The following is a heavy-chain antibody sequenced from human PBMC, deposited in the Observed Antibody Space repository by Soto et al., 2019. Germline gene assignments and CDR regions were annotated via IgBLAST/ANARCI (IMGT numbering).Heavy chain of an antibody. CDR1: GGSISSSSYY. D-gene: IGHD3-10*01. CDR2: IYYSGST. CDR3: ARVLLLFGELSRTDNYGMDV. J-gene: IGHJ6*01. Sequence: SETLSLTCTVSGGSISSSSYYWGWIRQPPGKGLEWIGSIYYSGSTYYNPSLKSRVTISVDTSKNQFSLKLSSVTAADTAVYYCARVLLLFGELSRTDNYGMDVWGQGNTVTVSS. V-gene: IGHV4-39*01.